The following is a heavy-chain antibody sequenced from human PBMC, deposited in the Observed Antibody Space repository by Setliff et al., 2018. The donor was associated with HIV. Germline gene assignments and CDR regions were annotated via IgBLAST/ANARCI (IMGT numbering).Heavy chain of an antibody. V-gene: IGHV1-69*10. CDR1: GGTLSNYA. D-gene: IGHD5-18*01. J-gene: IGHJ1*01. CDR2: IIPFVNIA. Sequence: ASVKVSCKASGGTLSNYAISWVRQAPGQGLEWVGGIIPFVNIANYAQKFQGRVTMTADKSTSTVYMELRSLRSEDTAVYFCARGWSEDTSMVQVEYFEHWGQGTQVTVSS. CDR3: ARGWSEDTSMVQVEYFEH.